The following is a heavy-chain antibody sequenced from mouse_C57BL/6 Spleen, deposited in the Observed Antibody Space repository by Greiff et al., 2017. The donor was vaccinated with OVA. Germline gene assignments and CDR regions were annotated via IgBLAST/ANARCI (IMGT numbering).Heavy chain of an antibody. CDR2: IDPSDSYT. D-gene: IGHD2-2*01. CDR1: GYTFTSYW. Sequence: QVQLKESGAELVRPGASVKLSCTASGYTFTSYWMHWVKQRPGQGLEWIGEIDPSDSYTNYNQKFKGKSTLTVDKSSSTAYMQLSSLTSEDSAVYYCARGVTATGYYFDYWGQGTTLTVSS. J-gene: IGHJ2*01. CDR3: ARGVTATGYYFDY. V-gene: IGHV1-69*01.